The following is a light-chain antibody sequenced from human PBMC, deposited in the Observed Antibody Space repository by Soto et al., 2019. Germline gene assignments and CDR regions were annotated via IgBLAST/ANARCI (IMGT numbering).Light chain of an antibody. V-gene: IGLV2-14*01. J-gene: IGLJ1*01. CDR3: SSYTSSSPYV. Sequence: QSALTQPASVSGSPGQSITISCTGTSSDVVGYNYVSWYQQHPGKAPKLMIYDVSNRPSGVSNRFSGSKSGNTASLTISGLQAEDEADYYCSSYTSSSPYVFGTGTKLTVL. CDR1: SSDVVGYNY. CDR2: DVS.